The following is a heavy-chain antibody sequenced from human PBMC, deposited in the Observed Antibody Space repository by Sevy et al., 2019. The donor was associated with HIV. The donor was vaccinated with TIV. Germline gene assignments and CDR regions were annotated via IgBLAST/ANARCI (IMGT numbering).Heavy chain of an antibody. J-gene: IGHJ6*02. CDR1: GFTFCSYA. CDR2: ISYDGSNK. CDR3: ARDNDCSGGSCSYYYGMDV. V-gene: IGHV3-30-3*01. Sequence: GGSLRLSCAASGFTFCSYAMHWVRQAPGKGLEWVAVISYDGSNKYYADSVKGRFTISRDNSKNTLYLQMNSLRAEDTAVYYCARDNDCSGGSCSYYYGMDVWGQGTTVTVSS. D-gene: IGHD2-15*01.